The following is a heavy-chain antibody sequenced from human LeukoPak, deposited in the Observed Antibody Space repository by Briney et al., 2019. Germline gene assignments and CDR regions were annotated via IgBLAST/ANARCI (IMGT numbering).Heavy chain of an antibody. Sequence: SETLSLTCTVSGGSISSGGYYWSWIRQPPGKGLEWIGYIYHSGSTYYNPSLKSRVTISVDTSKNQFSLKLSSVTAADTAVYYCARGPRGIAAAGVDYWGQGNLVTVSS. V-gene: IGHV4-30-2*01. CDR2: IYHSGST. J-gene: IGHJ4*02. CDR3: ARGPRGIAAAGVDY. D-gene: IGHD6-13*01. CDR1: GGSISSGGYY.